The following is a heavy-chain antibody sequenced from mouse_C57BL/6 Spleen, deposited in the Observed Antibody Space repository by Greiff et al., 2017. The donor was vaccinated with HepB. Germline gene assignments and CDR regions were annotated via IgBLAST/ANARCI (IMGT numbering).Heavy chain of an antibody. CDR3: AMYYDYSWFAY. J-gene: IGHJ3*01. Sequence: DVMLVESGGGLVKPGGSLKLSCAASGFTFSDYGMHWVRQAPEKGLEWVAYISSGSSTIYYADTVKGRFTISRDNAKNTLFLQMTSLRSEDTAMYYCAMYYDYSWFAYWGQGTLVTVSA. D-gene: IGHD2-4*01. CDR2: ISSGSSTI. CDR1: GFTFSDYG. V-gene: IGHV5-17*01.